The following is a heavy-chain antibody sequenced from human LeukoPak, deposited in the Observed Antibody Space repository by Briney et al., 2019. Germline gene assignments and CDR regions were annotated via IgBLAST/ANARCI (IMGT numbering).Heavy chain of an antibody. CDR3: ARDPMVRGLIRNY. CDR1: GYTFTGYY. J-gene: IGHJ4*02. Sequence: SVKVSCKASGYTFTGYYMHWVRQAPGQGLEWMGGIIPMFGTANYAQKFQGRVTITADESTSTAYMELSSLRSEDTAVYYCARDPMVRGLIRNYWGQGTLVTVSS. V-gene: IGHV1-69*13. CDR2: IIPMFGTA. D-gene: IGHD3-10*01.